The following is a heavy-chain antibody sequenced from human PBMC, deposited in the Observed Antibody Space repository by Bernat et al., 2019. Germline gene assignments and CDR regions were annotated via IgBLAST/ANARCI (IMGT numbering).Heavy chain of an antibody. CDR2: INGDGSEK. Sequence: EVQVVDPGGALVQPGGSLRLSCAASVFAFRSHWISWVRQAPGKGLEWVANINGDGSEKNYLGSVKGRFTISRDNAESSLYLQMNSLRVEDTAVYYCARVRLRETSAYNPIEYWGPGSLVTVSS. V-gene: IGHV3-7*03. CDR3: ARVRLRETSAYNPIEY. CDR1: VFAFRSHW. J-gene: IGHJ4*02. D-gene: IGHD3-16*01.